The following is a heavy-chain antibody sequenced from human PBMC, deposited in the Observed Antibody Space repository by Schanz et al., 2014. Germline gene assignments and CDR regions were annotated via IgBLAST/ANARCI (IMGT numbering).Heavy chain of an antibody. V-gene: IGHV3-74*01. CDR1: GFTFSSYW. D-gene: IGHD3-10*01. CDR3: AEPALWFGDNCFDP. Sequence: EVQLVESGGGLVQPGGSLRLSCAASGFTFSSYWMHWVRQVPGKGLVWVSRIKSDGSSTSYADSVKGRFTISRDNAKNTLYLQMNSLRAEDTAVYYCAEPALWFGDNCFDPGGQGTLVTVSS. CDR2: IKSDGSST. J-gene: IGHJ5*02.